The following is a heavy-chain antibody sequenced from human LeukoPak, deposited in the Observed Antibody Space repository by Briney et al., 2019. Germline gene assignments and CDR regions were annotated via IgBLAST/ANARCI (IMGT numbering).Heavy chain of an antibody. J-gene: IGHJ4*02. CDR3: ARVAPYYYDSSGYSDY. V-gene: IGHV3-48*01. Sequence: GGSLRLSCAASGFTFSSYSMNWVRQAPGKGLEWVSYISSSSSTIYYADSVKGRFTISRDNAKNSLYLQMNSLRAEDTAVYYCARVAPYYYDSSGYSDYWGQGTVVTVSS. CDR1: GFTFSSYS. CDR2: ISSSSSTI. D-gene: IGHD3-22*01.